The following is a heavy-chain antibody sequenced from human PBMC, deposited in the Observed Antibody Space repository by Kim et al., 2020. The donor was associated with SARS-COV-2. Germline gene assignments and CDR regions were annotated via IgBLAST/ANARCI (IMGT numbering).Heavy chain of an antibody. V-gene: IGHV3-30*18. Sequence: GGSLRLSCAASGFTFSSYGMHWVRQAPGKGLEWVAVISYDGSNKYYADSVKGRFTISRDNSKNTLYLQMNSLRAEDTAVYYCAKDSSSWYAAYYYGMDVWGQGTTVTVSS. CDR2: ISYDGSNK. J-gene: IGHJ6*02. CDR1: GFTFSSYG. CDR3: AKDSSSWYAAYYYGMDV. D-gene: IGHD6-13*01.